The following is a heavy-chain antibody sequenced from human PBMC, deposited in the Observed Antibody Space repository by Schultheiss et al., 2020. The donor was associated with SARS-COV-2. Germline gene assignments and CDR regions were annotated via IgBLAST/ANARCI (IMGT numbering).Heavy chain of an antibody. CDR3: ARHLRITMVRGASDYYYYYGMDV. D-gene: IGHD3-10*01. Sequence: SETLSLTCTVSGGSISSYYWSWIRQPPGKGLEWIGEINHSGSTNYNPSLKSRVTISVDTSKNQFSLKLSSVTAADTAVYYCARHLRITMVRGASDYYYYYGMDVWGQGTTVTVSS. CDR1: GGSISSYY. CDR2: INHSGST. V-gene: IGHV4-34*01. J-gene: IGHJ6*02.